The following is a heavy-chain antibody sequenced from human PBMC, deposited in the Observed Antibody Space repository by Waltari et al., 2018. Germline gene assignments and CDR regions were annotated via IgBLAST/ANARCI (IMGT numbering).Heavy chain of an antibody. CDR2: INGEGSST. J-gene: IGHJ3*02. CDR1: GFTFSSYW. V-gene: IGHV3-74*01. CDR3: AELSSSVFDI. Sequence: EVQLVESGGGLVQPGGSLRLSCEASGFTFSSYWMHWVRKAPGKGLAWVSRINGEGSSTSYADSVLGRFTISRDNAKNTLYLQMNSLSVDDTAVYYCAELSSSVFDIWGQGTMVTVSS. D-gene: IGHD1-7*01.